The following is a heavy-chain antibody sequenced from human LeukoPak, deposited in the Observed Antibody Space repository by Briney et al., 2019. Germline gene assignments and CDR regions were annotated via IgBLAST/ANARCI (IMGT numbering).Heavy chain of an antibody. CDR3: ASPANAFDI. Sequence: SETLSLTCAVSGYSISSAYYWGWIRQPPGKGLEWIGSIYHSGSTYYNPSLKSRVTISVDTSKNQFSLKLSSVTAADTAVYYCASPANAFDIWGQGTMVTVSS. J-gene: IGHJ3*02. CDR1: GYSISSAYY. CDR2: IYHSGST. V-gene: IGHV4-38-2*01.